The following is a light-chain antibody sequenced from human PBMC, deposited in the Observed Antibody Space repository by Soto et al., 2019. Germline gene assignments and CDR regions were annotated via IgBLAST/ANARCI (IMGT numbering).Light chain of an antibody. CDR2: SNN. CDR3: AAWDDGLKGVL. J-gene: IGLJ2*01. Sequence: QSVLTQPPSASETPGQRVTIFCSGSSSNIGSNIVNWYQHLPGTAPKLLIYSNNKRPSGVPDRFSGSKSGTSASLAIRGLQSEDEADYYCAAWDDGLKGVLFGGGTKLTVL. CDR1: SSNIGSNI. V-gene: IGLV1-44*01.